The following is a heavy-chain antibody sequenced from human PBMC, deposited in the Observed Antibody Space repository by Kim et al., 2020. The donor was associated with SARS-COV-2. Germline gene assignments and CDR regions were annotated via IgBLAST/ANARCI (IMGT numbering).Heavy chain of an antibody. CDR3: VRGNDIMATRDRYFDL. Sequence: GGSLRLSCSASGFTLSNHIMHWVRQAPGMGLEDVSGITSNGGSTYYVDSVKGRFIISRDTSRNTLFLQMRSLRVEDTAIYYCVRGNDIMATRDRYFDLWGRGTLVSVSS. D-gene: IGHD5-12*01. J-gene: IGHJ2*01. V-gene: IGHV3-64D*06. CDR1: GFTLSNHI. CDR2: ITSNGGST.